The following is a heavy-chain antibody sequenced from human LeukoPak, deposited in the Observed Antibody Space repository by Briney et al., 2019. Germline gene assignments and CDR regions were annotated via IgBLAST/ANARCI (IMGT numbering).Heavy chain of an antibody. CDR1: GGSISSSSYY. CDR3: ARRRIAAAGKPYYNYYMDV. D-gene: IGHD6-13*01. J-gene: IGHJ6*03. V-gene: IGHV4-39*07. Sequence: SETLSLTCTVSGGSISSSSYYWGWIRQPPGKGLEWIGEIHHSGSTKYNPSLKSRVTISVHTSKNQFSLKLSSVTAADRAVYYCARRRIAAAGKPYYNYYMDVWGKGTTVTISS. CDR2: IHHSGST.